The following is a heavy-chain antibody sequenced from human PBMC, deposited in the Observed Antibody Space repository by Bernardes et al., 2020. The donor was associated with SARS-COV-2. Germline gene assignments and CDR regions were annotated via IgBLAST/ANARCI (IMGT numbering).Heavy chain of an antibody. V-gene: IGHV3-33*01. D-gene: IGHD4-17*01. CDR3: ATEDGEWLES. Sequence: SLRLSCAASGFTFPDYTMHWVRQAPGKGLEWVAVIWHDGSREYYVDSVKGRFVISRDNSNNTLYLQMNNLRVEDTALYRCATEDGEWLESWGQGTLVTVSS. CDR2: IWHDGSRE. CDR1: GFTFPDYT. J-gene: IGHJ5*01.